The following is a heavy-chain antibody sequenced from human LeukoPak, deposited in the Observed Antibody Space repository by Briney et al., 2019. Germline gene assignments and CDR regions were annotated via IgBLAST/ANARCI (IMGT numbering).Heavy chain of an antibody. Sequence: GGSLRLSCAASGFTFSSYAMSWVRQAPGKGLEWVSAISGSGGSTYYADSVKGRFTISRDNSKNTLYLQMNSLRAEDTAVYYCEKVGSSSQASPLYWGQGTLVTVSS. CDR3: EKVGSSSQASPLY. D-gene: IGHD6-13*01. V-gene: IGHV3-23*01. CDR1: GFTFSSYA. CDR2: ISGSGGST. J-gene: IGHJ4*02.